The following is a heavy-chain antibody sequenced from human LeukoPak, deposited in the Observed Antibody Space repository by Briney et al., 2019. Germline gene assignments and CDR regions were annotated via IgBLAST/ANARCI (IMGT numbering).Heavy chain of an antibody. CDR1: GGSFSGYY. J-gene: IGHJ4*02. CDR2: INHSEGT. CDR3: ARKYSSSWYSSHGFDY. Sequence: SETLSLTCAVYGGSFSGYYWSWIRQPPGKGLEWIGEINHSEGTNYNPSLKSRVTISVDTSKNQFSLKLSSVTAADTAVYYCARKYSSSWYSSHGFDYWGQGTLVTVSS. D-gene: IGHD6-13*01. V-gene: IGHV4-34*01.